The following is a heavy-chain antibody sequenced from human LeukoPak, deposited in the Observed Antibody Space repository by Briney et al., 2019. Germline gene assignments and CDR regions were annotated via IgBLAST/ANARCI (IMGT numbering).Heavy chain of an antibody. CDR3: ARFWNPGWFDP. CDR1: GFTFSSYS. Sequence: GGSLRLSCAASGFTFSSYSMNWVRQAPGKGLEWVSYISSSSSTIYYADSVKGRFTISRDNAKNSLYLQMNSLRAEDTAVYYCARFWNPGWFDPWGQGTLATVSS. D-gene: IGHD1-1*01. J-gene: IGHJ5*02. CDR2: ISSSSSTI. V-gene: IGHV3-48*01.